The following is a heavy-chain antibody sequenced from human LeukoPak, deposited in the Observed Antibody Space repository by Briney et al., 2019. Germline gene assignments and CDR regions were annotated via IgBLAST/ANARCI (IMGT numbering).Heavy chain of an antibody. V-gene: IGHV3-30*04. CDR2: ITYDGSNK. CDR1: GFTLSNYA. CDR3: AREGGWRPFDY. D-gene: IGHD3-16*01. J-gene: IGHJ4*02. Sequence: GGSLRLSCAASGFTLSNYAMHWVRQAPGKGLEWVAIITYDGSNKDYADVVKGRFTISRDNSKNTLYLQMNSLRAEDTAVYYCAREGGWRPFDYWGQGTLVTVSS.